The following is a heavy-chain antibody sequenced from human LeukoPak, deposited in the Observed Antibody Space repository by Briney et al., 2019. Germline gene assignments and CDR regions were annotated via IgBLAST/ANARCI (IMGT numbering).Heavy chain of an antibody. D-gene: IGHD3-22*01. V-gene: IGHV3-11*04. Sequence: GGSLRLSCAASGFTFSDYYMSWIRQAPGKGLEWVSYISSSGSTIYYADSVKGRFTISRDNAKNSLYLQMNSLRAEDTAVYYCARGQYYDSSGYSAFDIWGQGTMVTVSS. CDR1: GFTFSDYY. CDR2: ISSSGSTI. CDR3: ARGQYYDSSGYSAFDI. J-gene: IGHJ3*02.